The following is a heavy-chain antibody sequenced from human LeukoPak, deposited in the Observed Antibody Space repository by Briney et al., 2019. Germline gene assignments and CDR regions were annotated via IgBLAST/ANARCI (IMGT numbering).Heavy chain of an antibody. CDR3: ARTSLTGILHDFDH. D-gene: IGHD3-9*01. CDR2: IYHGGST. Sequence: SETLSLTCAVSGYSIINNNYWGWIRQPPGKGLEWIGHIYHGGSTYYNPSLKSRVTISVDTSKNQFSVKLNSVTAADTAVYYCARTSLTGILHDFDHWGQGTPVTVSS. CDR1: GYSIINNNY. J-gene: IGHJ4*02. V-gene: IGHV4-38-2*01.